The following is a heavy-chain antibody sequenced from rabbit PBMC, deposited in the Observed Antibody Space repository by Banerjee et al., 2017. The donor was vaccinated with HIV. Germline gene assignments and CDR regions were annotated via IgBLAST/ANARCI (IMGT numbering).Heavy chain of an antibody. D-gene: IGHD6-1*01. CDR2: IDHVFGGT. J-gene: IGHJ4*01. CDR3: ARDGHDNDWHFNL. Sequence: QEQLVESGGGLVQPGESLTLSCKASGLDFNNYGVSWVRQAPGKGLEWIGYIDHVFGGTYYATWVKGRFTISSHNAQNTVDLQMNSLTAADTATYFCARDGHDNDWHFNLWGQGTLVTVS. V-gene: IGHV1S47*01. CDR1: GLDFNNYG.